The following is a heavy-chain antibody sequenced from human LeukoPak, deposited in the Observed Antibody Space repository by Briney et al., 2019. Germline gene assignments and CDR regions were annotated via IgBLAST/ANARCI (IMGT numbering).Heavy chain of an antibody. J-gene: IGHJ4*02. Sequence: GGSLRLPCAASGFTFSSYAMSWVRQAPRKGLEWVSAISGSGGSTYYADSVKGRSTISRDNSKNTLYLQMNSLRAEDTAVYYCAKDYYDDSNPTADYWGQGTLVTVSS. CDR2: ISGSGGST. D-gene: IGHD3-22*01. CDR1: GFTFSSYA. V-gene: IGHV3-23*01. CDR3: AKDYYDDSNPTADY.